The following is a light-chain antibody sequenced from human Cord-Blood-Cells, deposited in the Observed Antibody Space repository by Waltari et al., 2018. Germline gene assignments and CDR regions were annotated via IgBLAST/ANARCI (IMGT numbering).Light chain of an antibody. CDR3: QQYNNWPV. V-gene: IGKV3-15*01. CDR1: QSVSRN. Sequence: EIVMTQSPATLSVSPGERATLPCRASQSVSRNLACYQQKPGQAPRLLIYGASTRATGIPARFSGSGSGTEFTLTISSLQSEDFAVYYCQQYNNWPVFGGGTKVEIK. CDR2: GAS. J-gene: IGKJ4*01.